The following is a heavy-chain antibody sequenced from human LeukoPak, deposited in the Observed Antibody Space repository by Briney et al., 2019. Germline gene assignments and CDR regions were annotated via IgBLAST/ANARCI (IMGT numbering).Heavy chain of an antibody. CDR1: GYTFSDYF. V-gene: IGHV1-2*02. Sequence: GASVKVSCKASGYTFSDYFIHWVRQAPGQGPEWMGWINPNNGATKYAQNFQGRVSMTRDTSISTADMEVSRLRSDDTAVYYCARGIPRSYCTPIDCNPNWFDTWGQGTLVTVSS. J-gene: IGHJ5*02. CDR3: ARGIPRSYCTPIDCNPNWFDT. CDR2: INPNNGAT. D-gene: IGHD2-8*01.